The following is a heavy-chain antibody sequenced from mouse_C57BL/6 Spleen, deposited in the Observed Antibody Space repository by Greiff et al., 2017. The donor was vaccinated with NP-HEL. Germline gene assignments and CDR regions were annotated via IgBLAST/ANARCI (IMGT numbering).Heavy chain of an antibody. CDR1: GFTFSDYG. V-gene: IGHV5-17*01. J-gene: IGHJ4*01. D-gene: IGHD2-5*01. Sequence: VKLVASGGGLVKPGGSLKLSCAASGFTFSDYGMHWVRQAPEKGLEWVAYISRGSSTIYYADTVKGRFTISRDNAKNTLFLQMTSLRSEDTAMYYCARRIYSNYGYYYAMDYWGQGTSVTVSS. CDR2: ISRGSSTI. CDR3: ARRIYSNYGYYYAMDY.